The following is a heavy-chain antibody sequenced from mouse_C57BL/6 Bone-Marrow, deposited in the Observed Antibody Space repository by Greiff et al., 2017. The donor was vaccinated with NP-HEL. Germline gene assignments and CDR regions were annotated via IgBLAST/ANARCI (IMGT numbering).Heavy chain of an antibody. CDR1: GYAFSSSW. J-gene: IGHJ1*03. D-gene: IGHD1-1*01. Sequence: QVTLKESGPELVKPGASVKISCKASGYAFSSSWMNWVKQRPGKGLEWIGRIYPGDGDTNYNGKFKGKATLTADKSSSTAYMQLSSLTSEDSAVYFCARRTTVVAMRYFDVWGTGTTVTVSS. V-gene: IGHV1-82*01. CDR2: IYPGDGDT. CDR3: ARRTTVVAMRYFDV.